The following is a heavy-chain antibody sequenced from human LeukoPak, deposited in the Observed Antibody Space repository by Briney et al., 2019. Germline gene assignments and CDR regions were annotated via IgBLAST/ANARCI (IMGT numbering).Heavy chain of an antibody. V-gene: IGHV3-11*04. J-gene: IGHJ4*02. CDR1: GFTFSDYY. D-gene: IGHD3-22*01. CDR2: ISSSGSTI. CDR3: ARSTGSYYDSSGVAAH. Sequence: GGSLRLSCAASGFTFSDYYMSWIRQAPGKGLEWVSYISSSGSTIYYADSVKGRFTISRDNAENSLYLQMNSLRAEDTGVYYCARSTGSYYDSSGVAAHWGQGTLVTVSS.